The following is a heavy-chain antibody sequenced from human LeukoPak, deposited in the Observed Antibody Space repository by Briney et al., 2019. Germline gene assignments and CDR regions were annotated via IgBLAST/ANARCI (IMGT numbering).Heavy chain of an antibody. Sequence: ASVKVSCKASGYTFTSYYIHWVRQAPGQGLEWMGIINPSVDSTNYAQKFQGRVTMTRDMSTSTVYMELSSLRSEDTAVYYCARDRGDYYYYMDVWGKGTTVTVSS. J-gene: IGHJ6*03. D-gene: IGHD3-10*01. V-gene: IGHV1-46*01. CDR2: INPSVDST. CDR1: GYTFTSYY. CDR3: ARDRGDYYYYMDV.